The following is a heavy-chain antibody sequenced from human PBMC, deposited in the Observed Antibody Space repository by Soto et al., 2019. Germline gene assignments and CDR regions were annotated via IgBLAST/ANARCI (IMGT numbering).Heavy chain of an antibody. CDR3: ARDLPVLPPGYYYYGMDV. J-gene: IGHJ6*02. CDR2: ISSSSSYI. D-gene: IGHD2-15*01. V-gene: IGHV3-21*01. Sequence: EVQLVESGGGLVQPGGSLRLSCAASGFTFSSYSMNWVRQAPGKGLEWVSSISSSSSYIYYADSVKGRFTISRDNAKNSLYLQMNSLRAEDTAVYYCARDLPVLPPGYYYYGMDVWGQGTTVTVSS. CDR1: GFTFSSYS.